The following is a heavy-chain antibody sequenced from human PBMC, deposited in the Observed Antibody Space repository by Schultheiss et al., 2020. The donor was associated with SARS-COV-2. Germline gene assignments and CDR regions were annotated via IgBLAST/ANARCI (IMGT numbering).Heavy chain of an antibody. D-gene: IGHD4-17*01. Sequence: SETLSLTCAVSGGSISSSNWWSWVRQPPGKGLEWIGEIYHSGSTNYNPSLKSRVTISVDMSNNQFSLKLSSVTAADTAVYYCARVTVTTGFDYWGQGTLVTVSS. CDR1: GGSISSSNW. CDR3: ARVTVTTGFDY. V-gene: IGHV4-4*02. J-gene: IGHJ4*02. CDR2: IYHSGST.